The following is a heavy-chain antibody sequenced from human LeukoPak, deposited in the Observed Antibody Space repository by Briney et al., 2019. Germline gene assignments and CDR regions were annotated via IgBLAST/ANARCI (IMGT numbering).Heavy chain of an antibody. CDR3: AKDQRSPIGAVTRPFAFDY. CDR2: IGASGGST. D-gene: IGHD4-17*01. J-gene: IGHJ4*02. Sequence: GGSLRLSCAASGFTFSSGAMTWVRQAPGKGLEWVSIIGASGGSTYYADSVKGRFTISRDNSKNTLYLQMNSLRAEDTAVYYCAKDQRSPIGAVTRPFAFDYWGQGTLVTVSS. CDR1: GFTFSSGA. V-gene: IGHV3-23*01.